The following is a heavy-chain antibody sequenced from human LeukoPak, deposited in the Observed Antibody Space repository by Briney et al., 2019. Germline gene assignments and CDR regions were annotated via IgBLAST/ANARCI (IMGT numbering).Heavy chain of an antibody. Sequence: GGSLRLSCAVSGFTFSSYAMSWVRQAPGQGLEWVSAMSGSGGSTYYADSVKGRFTISRDNSKTTLYLQMNSLRAEDTAVYYCAKASAMIVVVSKHFDYWGQGTLVTVSS. V-gene: IGHV3-23*01. J-gene: IGHJ4*02. CDR1: GFTFSSYA. D-gene: IGHD3-22*01. CDR2: MSGSGGST. CDR3: AKASAMIVVVSKHFDY.